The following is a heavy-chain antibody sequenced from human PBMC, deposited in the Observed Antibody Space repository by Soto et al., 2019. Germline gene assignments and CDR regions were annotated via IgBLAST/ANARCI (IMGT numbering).Heavy chain of an antibody. Sequence: QXLSLTCAISGDXVSSPSGTWEWIRQSPSRGLEWLGRTRYTSKWSYEYSLYVKGRITISPDTSKNHFSLKLESVTPEDTAVYYCLRVDWNDAGSWGQGTLGTVS. CDR3: LRVDWNDAGS. CDR2: TRYTSKWSY. CDR1: GDXVSSPSGT. V-gene: IGHV6-1*01. D-gene: IGHD1-1*01. J-gene: IGHJ5*02.